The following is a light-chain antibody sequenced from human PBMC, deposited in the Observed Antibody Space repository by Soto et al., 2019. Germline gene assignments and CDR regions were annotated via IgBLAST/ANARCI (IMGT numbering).Light chain of an antibody. J-gene: IGLJ3*02. CDR3: SSYTSSSTLWV. Sequence: QSALTQPASVSGSPGKSITISCTGTSSDVGGYNYVSWYQQHPGKAPKLMIYEVSNRPSGVSNRFSGSKSGNTASLTISGLQAEDEADYYCSSYTSSSTLWVFGGGTQLTVL. CDR2: EVS. V-gene: IGLV2-14*01. CDR1: SSDVGGYNY.